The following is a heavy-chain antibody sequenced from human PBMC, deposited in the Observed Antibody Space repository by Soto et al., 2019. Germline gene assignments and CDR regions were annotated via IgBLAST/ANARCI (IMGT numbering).Heavy chain of an antibody. J-gene: IGHJ4*02. D-gene: IGHD5-12*01. CDR2: IYSAGTT. CDR3: HGYGY. CDR1: GFTVSSADY. Sequence: EVQLVESGGGLIQPGGSLRLSCVVSGFTVSSADYMSWVRQAPGKGLEWVSVIYSAGTTYYADSVKGRFTISRDNSKNTLYLQMICLRAAGTAVYYCHGYGYWGQGTLVTVSS. V-gene: IGHV3-53*01.